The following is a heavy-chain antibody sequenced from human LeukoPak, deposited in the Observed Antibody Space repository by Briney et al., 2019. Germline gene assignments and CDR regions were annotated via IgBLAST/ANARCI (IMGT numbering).Heavy chain of an antibody. D-gene: IGHD3-3*01. J-gene: IGHJ1*01. Sequence: SETLSLTCAVYGGSFSGYYWSWIRQPPGRGLEWIGEINHSGSTNYNPSLKSRVTISVDTSKNQFSLKLSSVTAADTAVYYCARRTIFGVVIRAEYFQHWGQGTLVTVSS. CDR1: GGSFSGYY. V-gene: IGHV4-34*01. CDR2: INHSGST. CDR3: ARRTIFGVVIRAEYFQH.